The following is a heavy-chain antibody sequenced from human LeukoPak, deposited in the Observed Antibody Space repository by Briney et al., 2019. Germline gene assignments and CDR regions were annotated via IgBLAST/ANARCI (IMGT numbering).Heavy chain of an antibody. D-gene: IGHD2-2*01. CDR2: IISIFGTA. CDR1: GGTFSSYA. Sequence: SVKVSCKASGGTFSSYAISWVRQAPGHVLEWMGGIISIFGTANYAQKFQGRVTITADESTSTAYMELSSLRSEDTAVYYCARSLSSTRVGVPAAPYYYGMDVWGKGTTVTVSS. J-gene: IGHJ6*04. CDR3: ARSLSSTRVGVPAAPYYYGMDV. V-gene: IGHV1-69*13.